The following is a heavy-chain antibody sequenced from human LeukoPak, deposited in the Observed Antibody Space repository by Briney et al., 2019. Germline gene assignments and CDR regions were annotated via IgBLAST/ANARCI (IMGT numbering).Heavy chain of an antibody. CDR1: GFAFSNQA. Sequence: GGSLRLSCAASGFAFSNQAMGWVRQASGKGLEWVSVISDSGDITYYADSVKGRFTISRDNSKNTLYLQMNSLRAEDTAVYYCAKARGIAVAGTNFDYWGQGTLVTVSS. J-gene: IGHJ4*02. CDR2: ISDSGDIT. CDR3: AKARGIAVAGTNFDY. V-gene: IGHV3-23*01. D-gene: IGHD6-19*01.